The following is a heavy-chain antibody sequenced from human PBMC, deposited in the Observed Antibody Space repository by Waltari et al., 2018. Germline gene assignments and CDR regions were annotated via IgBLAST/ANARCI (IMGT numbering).Heavy chain of an antibody. V-gene: IGHV1-69*15. CDR1: GGTFSSYA. D-gene: IGHD3-3*01. Sequence: QVQLVPSGAEVKKPGSSVKVSFKASGGTFSSYAISWVRQAPGQGLEWMGRIIPIFGTANDAQKFQGRVTITADESTSTAYMELSSLRSEDTAVYYCARNSLGFLEWLIGYWGQGTLVTVSS. CDR2: IIPIFGTA. J-gene: IGHJ4*02. CDR3: ARNSLGFLEWLIGY.